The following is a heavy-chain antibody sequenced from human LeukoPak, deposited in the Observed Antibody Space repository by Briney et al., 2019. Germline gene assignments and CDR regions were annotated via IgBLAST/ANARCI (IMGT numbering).Heavy chain of an antibody. D-gene: IGHD1-26*01. V-gene: IGHV1-18*01. J-gene: IGHJ4*02. CDR3: ARGVAEWELVD. Sequence: ASVKVSCKASGYTFTIYVISWVRQAPGQGLEWMGGISAYNGNTNYAQKLQGRVTMTTDTSTSTAYMELRSLRSDDTAVYYCARGVAEWELVDWGQGTLVTVSS. CDR2: ISAYNGNT. CDR1: GYTFTIYV.